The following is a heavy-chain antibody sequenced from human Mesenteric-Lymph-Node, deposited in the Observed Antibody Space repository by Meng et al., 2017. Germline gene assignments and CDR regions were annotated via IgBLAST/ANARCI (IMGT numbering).Heavy chain of an antibody. CDR1: GYPFTDYY. V-gene: IGHV1-2*06. D-gene: IGHD5-18*01. Sequence: QSQLVQSGVEVKKPGAPAKVPCKSSGYPFTDYYMQWARQAPGQGLEWMGRLNPNRGDTNYAQKFQGRVTMTRDTSISTAYMELSRLTSDDTAVYYCARGIVDGYGGDSWFDPWGQGTLVTVSS. CDR3: ARGIVDGYGGDSWFDP. J-gene: IGHJ5*02. CDR2: LNPNRGDT.